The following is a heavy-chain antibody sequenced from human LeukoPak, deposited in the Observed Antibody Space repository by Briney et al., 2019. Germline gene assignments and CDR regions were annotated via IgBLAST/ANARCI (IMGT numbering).Heavy chain of an antibody. D-gene: IGHD6-25*01. CDR2: INPKNGGT. J-gene: IGHJ4*02. Sequence: ASVKVSCKASGYNFAHNIHWVRQAPGQGHEFMGWINPKNGGTKYAQNFQGRVTMTRDTSISTVYMELSSLGSDDTTVYYCVVSIQAAAIPAFDSWGQGTLVTVSS. CDR1: GYNFAHN. V-gene: IGHV1-2*02. CDR3: VVSIQAAAIPAFDS.